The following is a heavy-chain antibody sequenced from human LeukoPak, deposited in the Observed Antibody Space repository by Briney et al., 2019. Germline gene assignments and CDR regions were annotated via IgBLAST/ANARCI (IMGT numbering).Heavy chain of an antibody. CDR2: IYSGGST. CDR1: GFTVSSNY. D-gene: IGHD2-2*01. J-gene: IGHJ4*02. Sequence: GGSLRLSCAASGFTVSSNYMSWVRQAPGKGLEWVSVIYSGGSTYYADSVKGRFTISRDNSKNTLYLQMSSLRAEDTAVYYCVKGYCSSISCYGDYWGQGTLVTVSS. V-gene: IGHV3-53*05. CDR3: VKGYCSSISCYGDY.